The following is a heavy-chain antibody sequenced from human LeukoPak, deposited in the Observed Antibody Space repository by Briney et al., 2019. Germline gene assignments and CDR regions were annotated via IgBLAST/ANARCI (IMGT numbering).Heavy chain of an antibody. V-gene: IGHV1-2*02. CDR1: GYTFTGYY. CDR2: INPNSGGT. Sequence: ASVKVSCKASGYTFTGYYMHWVRQAPGQGLEWMGWINPNSGGTNYAQKFQGRVTMTRDTSISTAYMELSRLRSDDTAVYYCARAYCSGGSCQFDYWGQGTLVTVSS. CDR3: ARAYCSGGSCQFDY. D-gene: IGHD2-15*01. J-gene: IGHJ4*02.